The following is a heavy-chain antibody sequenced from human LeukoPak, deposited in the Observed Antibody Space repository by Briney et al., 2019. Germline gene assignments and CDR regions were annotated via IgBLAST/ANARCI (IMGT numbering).Heavy chain of an antibody. CDR1: GFTFSSYA. V-gene: IGHV3-23*01. J-gene: IGHJ4*02. D-gene: IGHD6-6*01. Sequence: GGSLRLSCAASGFTFSSYAMSWIRQAPGKGLEWVSVISGSAGTRYYADSVKGRFTISRDNSKNTLYLQMSSLRAEDTAVYYCAXDRTSPSPXXYFDYWGQGTLVTVSS. CDR2: ISGSAGTR. CDR3: AXDRTSPSPXXYFDY.